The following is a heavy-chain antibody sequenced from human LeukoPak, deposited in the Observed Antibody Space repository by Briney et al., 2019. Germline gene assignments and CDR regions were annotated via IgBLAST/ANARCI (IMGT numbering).Heavy chain of an antibody. Sequence: ASVKVSCKVSGYTLTELSMHWVRQAPGKGLEWMGGFDPEDGETIYAQKFQGRVTMTEDTSTDTAYMELSSLRSEDTAVYYCATSGYCSSTSCKSQYYFDYWGQGTLVTVSS. CDR2: FDPEDGET. V-gene: IGHV1-24*01. CDR1: GYTLTELS. CDR3: ATSGYCSSTSCKSQYYFDY. J-gene: IGHJ4*02. D-gene: IGHD2-2*01.